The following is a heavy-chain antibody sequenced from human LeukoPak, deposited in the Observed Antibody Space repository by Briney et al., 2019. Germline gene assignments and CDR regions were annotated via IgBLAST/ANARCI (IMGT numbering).Heavy chain of an antibody. D-gene: IGHD6-19*01. V-gene: IGHV4-4*02. J-gene: IGHJ5*02. CDR1: GGSISSSDW. CDR3: ARDRYSSSGWFDP. CDR2: IFHSGNT. Sequence: SETLSLTCDVSGGSISSSDWWSWVRQPPGKRLEWIGEIFHSGNTNYNPSLKSRVTMSVDTSKNQFSLKLSSVTAADTAVYYCARDRYSSSGWFDPWGQGTLVTVSS.